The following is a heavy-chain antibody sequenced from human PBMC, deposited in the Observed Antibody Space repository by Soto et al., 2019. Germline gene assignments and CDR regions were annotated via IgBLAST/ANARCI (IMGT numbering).Heavy chain of an antibody. CDR3: VSLGSSWYRVYNWFDP. D-gene: IGHD6-13*01. J-gene: IGHJ5*02. CDR2: IIPIFGTA. CDR1: GGTFSSYA. Sequence: QVQLVQSGAEVKKPGSSVKVSCKASGGTFSSYAISWVRQAPGQGLEWMGGIIPIFGTANYAQKFQGRVTITADKSTSTAYMELSSLRSEDTAVYYCVSLGSSWYRVYNWFDPWGQGTLVTVSS. V-gene: IGHV1-69*06.